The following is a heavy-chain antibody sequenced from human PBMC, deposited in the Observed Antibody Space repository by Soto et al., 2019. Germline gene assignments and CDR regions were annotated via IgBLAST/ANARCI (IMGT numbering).Heavy chain of an antibody. Sequence: PSETLSLTCTVSGGSISSGGYYWSWIRQHPGKGLEWIGYIYYIGSTYYNPSLKSRVTISIVTSKNQFSLKLSFVTAAYTAVYYCARDRLLWFGEFLIWGQGTMVTVSS. CDR1: GGSISSGGYY. J-gene: IGHJ3*02. CDR2: IYYIGST. CDR3: ARDRLLWFGEFLI. V-gene: IGHV4-31*03. D-gene: IGHD3-10*01.